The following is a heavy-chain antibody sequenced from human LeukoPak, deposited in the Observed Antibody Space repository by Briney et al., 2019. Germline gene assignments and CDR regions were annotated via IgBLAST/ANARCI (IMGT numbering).Heavy chain of an antibody. D-gene: IGHD6-6*01. CDR1: GFTFDDYG. CDR3: ARDLIPYSSSSSAGGGY. CDR2: INWNGGST. Sequence: GGSLRLSCAASGFTFDDYGMSWVRQAPGKGLEWVSGINWNGGSTGYADSVKGRFTISRDNAKNSLYLQMNSLRAEDTALYYCARDLIPYSSSSSAGGGYWGQGTLVTVSS. J-gene: IGHJ4*02. V-gene: IGHV3-20*04.